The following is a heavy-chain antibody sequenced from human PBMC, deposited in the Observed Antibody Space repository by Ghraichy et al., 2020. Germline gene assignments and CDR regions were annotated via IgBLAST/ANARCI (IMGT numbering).Heavy chain of an antibody. D-gene: IGHD5-12*01. CDR2: IYYSGST. J-gene: IGHJ2*01. Sequence: SETLSLTCTVSGGSISSSSYYWGWIRQPPGKGLEWIGSIYYSGSTYYNPSLKSRVTISVDTSKNQFSLKLSSVTAADTAVYYCARLPRYSGNYWYFVLWGRGTLVTVSS. V-gene: IGHV4-39*01. CDR1: GGSISSSSYY. CDR3: ARLPRYSGNYWYFVL.